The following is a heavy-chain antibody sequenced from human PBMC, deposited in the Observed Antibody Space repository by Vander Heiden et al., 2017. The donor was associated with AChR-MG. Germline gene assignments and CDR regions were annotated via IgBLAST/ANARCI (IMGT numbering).Heavy chain of an antibody. CDR3: ARHFGSGTYPLDY. CDR2: IHYTGRT. D-gene: IGHD1-26*01. V-gene: IGHV4-59*08. CDR1: GGSISSYY. Sequence: QVQLQESGPGLVKPSETLSLTCTVSGGSISSYYWSWIRQPPGKGLEWVAFIHYTGRTSYNPSLMSRVTMSVDTSKNQFSLRLSSVTAADTAIYYCARHFGSGTYPLDYWGQGTLVSVSS. J-gene: IGHJ4*02.